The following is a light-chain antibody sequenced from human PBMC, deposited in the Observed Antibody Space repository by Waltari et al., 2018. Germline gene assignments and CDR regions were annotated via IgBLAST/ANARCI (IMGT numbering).Light chain of an antibody. CDR2: AGS. CDR3: QTWDSNIFV. J-gene: IGLJ1*01. Sequence: SFELTQPSSVSVSPGQTASIARPGDPLGRQWTSWYQQKAGQSPVLVIHAGSERPSGVPGRFSAARSGDTVTLNISGTQDLDEADYYCQTWDSNIFVFGPGTKVTVL. V-gene: IGLV3-1*01. CDR1: PLGRQW.